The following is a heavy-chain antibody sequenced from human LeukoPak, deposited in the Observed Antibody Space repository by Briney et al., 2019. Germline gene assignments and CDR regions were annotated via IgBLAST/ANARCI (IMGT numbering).Heavy chain of an antibody. CDR3: AREGGLDAFDI. CDR1: GGSFSGYY. Sequence: SETLSLTCAVYGGSFSGYYWSWIRQPAGKGLEWIGHIYTSGSTNYNPSLKSRVTMSLDTSKNQFSLKLSSVTAADTAVYYCAREGGLDAFDIWGQGTMVTVSS. J-gene: IGHJ3*02. D-gene: IGHD2-15*01. CDR2: IYTSGST. V-gene: IGHV4-4*07.